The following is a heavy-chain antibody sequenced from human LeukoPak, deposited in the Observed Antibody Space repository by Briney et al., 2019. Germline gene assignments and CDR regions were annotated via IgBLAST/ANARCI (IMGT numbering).Heavy chain of an antibody. J-gene: IGHJ4*02. D-gene: IGHD6-13*01. V-gene: IGHV3-9*02. CDR3: ARVAEAAAFDY. CDR1: GFNSDDYA. CDR2: IGWNSDSV. Sequence: GGSLRLSCAVSGFNSDDYAMHWVRQLPGKGLEWVSGIGWNSDSVGYADSVKGRFTISRDNAKNSLYLQMNSLRADDTAVYYCARVAEAAAFDYWGQGTLVTVSS.